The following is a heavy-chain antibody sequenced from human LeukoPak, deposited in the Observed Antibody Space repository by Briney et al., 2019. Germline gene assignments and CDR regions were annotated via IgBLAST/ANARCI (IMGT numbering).Heavy chain of an antibody. V-gene: IGHV1-69*06. J-gene: IGHJ4*02. CDR3: ARGFDYYDSSGYYNGRYDY. Sequence: GASVKVSCKASGGTFSSYAISWVRQAPGQGLEWMGGIIPIFGTANYAQKFQGRVTITADKSTSTAYMELSSLRSEDTAVYYCARGFDYYDSSGYYNGRYDYWGQGTLVTVSS. D-gene: IGHD3-22*01. CDR2: IIPIFGTA. CDR1: GGTFSSYA.